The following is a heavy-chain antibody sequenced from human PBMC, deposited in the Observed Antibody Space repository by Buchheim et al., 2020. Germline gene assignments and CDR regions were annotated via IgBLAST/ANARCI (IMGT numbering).Heavy chain of an antibody. D-gene: IGHD2-15*01. Sequence: QVQLQESGPGLVKPSETLSLTCTVSGVSISSYYWSWIRQPPGKGLEWIGYLYYSGSTNYNPSLKSRVTISVDTPKNQFSLKLSSVTAADTAVYYWARVLGYCSGGSCYWVLDYWGQGTL. V-gene: IGHV4-59*01. CDR3: ARVLGYCSGGSCYWVLDY. CDR2: LYYSGST. J-gene: IGHJ4*02. CDR1: GVSISSYY.